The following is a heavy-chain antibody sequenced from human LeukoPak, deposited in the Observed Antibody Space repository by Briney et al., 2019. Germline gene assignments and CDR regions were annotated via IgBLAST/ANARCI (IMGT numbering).Heavy chain of an antibody. Sequence: ASVKVSCKASRYTFTGYYMHWVRQAPGQGLEGMGWINPNSGGTNYAQKFQGRVTMTRDTSISTAYMELSRLRSDDTAVYYCARESDPGLGDAFDIWGQGTMVTVSS. V-gene: IGHV1-2*02. CDR1: RYTFTGYY. CDR2: INPNSGGT. CDR3: ARESDPGLGDAFDI. J-gene: IGHJ3*02. D-gene: IGHD6-19*01.